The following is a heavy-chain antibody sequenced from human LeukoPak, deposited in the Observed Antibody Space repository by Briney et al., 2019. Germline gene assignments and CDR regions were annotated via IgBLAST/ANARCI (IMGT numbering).Heavy chain of an antibody. J-gene: IGHJ3*02. CDR3: ARAYYYASSAFDI. V-gene: IGHV4-39*01. CDR1: GGSISSNTYY. D-gene: IGHD3-22*01. CDR2: IYYGGST. Sequence: PSETLSLTCTVSGGSISSNTYYWDWIRQPPGKGLECIGSIYYGGSTYYNPSLKSRVIISVDTSKNQFSLKLSSATAADTAVYYCARAYYYASSAFDIWGQGTMVTVSS.